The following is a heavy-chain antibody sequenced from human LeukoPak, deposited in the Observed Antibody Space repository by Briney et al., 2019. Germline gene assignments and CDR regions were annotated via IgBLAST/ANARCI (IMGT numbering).Heavy chain of an antibody. J-gene: IGHJ4*02. D-gene: IGHD4-11*01. V-gene: IGHV1-46*01. CDR1: GYTFTSYY. Sequence: ASVKVSCKASGYTFTSYYMHWVRQAPGQGLEWMGLINPTGDGTGYAQKFQGRITMTRDMSTSTDYMELSSLRSEDTAVYYCASTVTTYHSGFDYWGQGTLVTVSS. CDR3: ASTVTTYHSGFDY. CDR2: INPTGDGT.